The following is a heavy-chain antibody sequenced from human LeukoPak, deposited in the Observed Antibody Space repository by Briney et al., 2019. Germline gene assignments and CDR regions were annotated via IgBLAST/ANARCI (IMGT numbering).Heavy chain of an antibody. Sequence: GGSLRLSCAASGFTFSSYAMSWVRQAPGKGLQWISYISVSSSTINYADSVRGRFTTSRDNAKNSLFLQLTSLRAEDTGFYYCARGGYYYDAYDSVDYWGQGTLVTVSS. J-gene: IGHJ4*02. CDR2: ISVSSSTI. V-gene: IGHV3-48*01. CDR1: GFTFSSYA. D-gene: IGHD3-22*01. CDR3: ARGGYYYDAYDSVDY.